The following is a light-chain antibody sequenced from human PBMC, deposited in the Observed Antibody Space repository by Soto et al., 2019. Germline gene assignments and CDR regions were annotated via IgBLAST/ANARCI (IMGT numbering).Light chain of an antibody. Sequence: PGDGATLSCRASQSISTSALAWYQHKPSKAPRLLIYTTSTRATGVPDRFSGSRSGTVFTLTINRLEPEDVALYYCQQYSFSPWTFGQGTRVE. CDR2: TTS. J-gene: IGKJ1*01. CDR3: QQYSFSPWT. CDR1: QSISTSA. V-gene: IGKV3-20*01.